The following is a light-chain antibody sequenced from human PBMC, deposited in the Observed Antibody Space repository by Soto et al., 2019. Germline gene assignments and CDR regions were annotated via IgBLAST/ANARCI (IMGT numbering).Light chain of an antibody. V-gene: IGKV3-15*01. CDR1: QSISSN. CDR3: QQYNDWPES. Sequence: EIVMTQSPATLSVSPGERATLSCWASQSISSNLAWYQQKPGQAPRLLIYDASTTATDIPVRFSGSASGTEFTLTITGLQSGDFAVYYCQQYNDWPESLGPGAKVDIK. CDR2: DAS. J-gene: IGKJ3*01.